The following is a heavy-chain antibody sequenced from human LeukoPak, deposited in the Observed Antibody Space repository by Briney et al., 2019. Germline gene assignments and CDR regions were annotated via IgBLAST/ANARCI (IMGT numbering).Heavy chain of an antibody. CDR1: GVTLSNYY. CDR3: ARFQLRDHGAFDI. D-gene: IGHD1-14*01. CDR2: INPDGSEK. J-gene: IGHJ3*02. Sequence: PGGSLRLSCAASGVTLSNYYMNWVRQAPGKGLEWVANINPDGSEKFYVDSVKGRFTISRDYAKNSLYLQMNSLTAEDTAVYYCARFQLRDHGAFDIWGQGTMVTVSS. V-gene: IGHV3-7*03.